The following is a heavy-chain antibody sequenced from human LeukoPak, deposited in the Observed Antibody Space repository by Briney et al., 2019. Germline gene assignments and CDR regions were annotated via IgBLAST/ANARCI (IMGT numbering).Heavy chain of an antibody. J-gene: IGHJ4*02. V-gene: IGHV1-69-2*01. CDR3: ARGAYCGGDCYSLDY. D-gene: IGHD2-21*02. CDR1: GYTFTDYY. CDR2: VDPEDGET. Sequence: GATVKISCKASGYTFTDYYMHWVQQAPGKGLEWMGRVDPEDGETIYAEKFQGRVTITADTSTDTAYMELSSLRSEDTAVYYCARGAYCGGDCYSLDYWGQGTLVTVSS.